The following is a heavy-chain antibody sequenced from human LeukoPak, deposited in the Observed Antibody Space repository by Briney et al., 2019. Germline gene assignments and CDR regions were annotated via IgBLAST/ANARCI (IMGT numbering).Heavy chain of an antibody. CDR1: GFIFSNYA. D-gene: IGHD6-19*01. J-gene: IGHJ4*02. CDR2: ISDSGDRT. CDR3: AKDARRSSGWYFFDH. Sequence: GGSLRLSCATSGFIFSNYAMSWVRQAPGKGLEWVSAISDSGDRTYYVDSVKGRFTISRDNSKNTLYLQMNSLRADDTAVYYCAKDARRSSGWYFFDHWGQGTLVTVSS. V-gene: IGHV3-23*01.